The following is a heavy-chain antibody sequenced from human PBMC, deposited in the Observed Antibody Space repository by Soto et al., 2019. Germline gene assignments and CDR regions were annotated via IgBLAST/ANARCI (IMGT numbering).Heavy chain of an antibody. CDR2: INASDGNT. CDR3: ARGFRLHLGELSSRIDY. Sequence: ASVKVSCTASGYTFTSYAMHWVRQAPGQRLEWMGIINASDGNTKYAQKFQGRVTITRDTSTSTVYMELSSLRSEDTAVYYCARGFRLHLGELSSRIDYWGQGTLVTVSS. CDR1: GYTFTSYA. J-gene: IGHJ4*02. V-gene: IGHV1-3*01. D-gene: IGHD3-16*02.